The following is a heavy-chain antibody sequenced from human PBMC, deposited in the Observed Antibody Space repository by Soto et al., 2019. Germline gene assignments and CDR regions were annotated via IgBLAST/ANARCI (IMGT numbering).Heavy chain of an antibody. CDR3: ARGGVPWYCSSTSCYGTNWFDP. Sequence: ASVKVSCKASVYTFTSYGISSVRQAPGQGLERMGWISAYNGNTNYAQKLQGRVTMTRNTSTSTAYMELSSLRSEDTAVYYCARGGVPWYCSSTSCYGTNWFDPWGQGTLVTVSS. J-gene: IGHJ5*02. V-gene: IGHV1-18*01. CDR2: ISAYNGNT. D-gene: IGHD2-2*01. CDR1: VYTFTSYG.